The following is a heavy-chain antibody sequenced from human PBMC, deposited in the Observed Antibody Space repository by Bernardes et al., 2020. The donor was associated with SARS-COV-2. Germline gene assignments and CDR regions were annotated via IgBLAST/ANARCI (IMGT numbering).Heavy chain of an antibody. CDR3: ARGQLEITMVVVVFTGASFYFDP. J-gene: IGHJ5*02. CDR2: LNESGGA. CDR1: GGSFSGSS. Sequence: SETLSLTCAVYGGSFSGSSWSWIRQSPGKGLEWIGELNESGGAHYTPSPRSRVSISVDTSKNQFSLKLNSVTAADTAVYYCARGQLEITMVVVVFTGASFYFDPWGQGTRVTVSS. D-gene: IGHD3-22*01. V-gene: IGHV4-34*01.